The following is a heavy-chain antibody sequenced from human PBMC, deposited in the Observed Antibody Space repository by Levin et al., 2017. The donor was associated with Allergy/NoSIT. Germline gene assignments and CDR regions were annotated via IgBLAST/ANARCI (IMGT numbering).Heavy chain of an antibody. CDR3: AKEGGYCSGGSCYEGGTFDY. D-gene: IGHD2-15*01. V-gene: IGHV3-30*18. CDR2: ISYDGSNK. Sequence: GESLKISCAASGFTFSSYGMHWVRQAPGKGLEWVAVISYDGSNKYYADSVKGRFTISRDNSKNTLYLQMNSLRAEDTAVYYCAKEGGYCSGGSCYEGGTFDYWGQGTLVTVSS. J-gene: IGHJ4*02. CDR1: GFTFSSYG.